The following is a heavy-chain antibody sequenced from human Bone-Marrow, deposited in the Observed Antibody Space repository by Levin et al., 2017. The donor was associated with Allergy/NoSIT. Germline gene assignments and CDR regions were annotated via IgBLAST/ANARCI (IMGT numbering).Heavy chain of an antibody. CDR2: MNHNSGNT. J-gene: IGHJ6*02. Sequence: GGSLRLSCKASGYTFTSYDINWVRQATGQGLEWMGWMNHNSGNTGYAQKFQGRVTMTRNTSISTAYMELSSLRSEDTAVYYCAKEWENGMDVWGQGTTVTVSS. CDR1: GYTFTSYD. D-gene: IGHD1-26*01. CDR3: AKEWENGMDV. V-gene: IGHV1-8*01.